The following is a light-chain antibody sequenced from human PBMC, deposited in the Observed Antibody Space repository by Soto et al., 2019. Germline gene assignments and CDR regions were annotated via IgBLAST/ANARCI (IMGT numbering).Light chain of an antibody. CDR2: EVT. Sequence: QSALTQPASVSGSPGQSITISCTGTSSDVGGYNYVCWYKQRPGKAPQLMIYEVTNRPSGVSDRFSGSKSGNTASLTISGLQAEDEADYYCSSYTSSSTLYVFGTGTKVTVL. CDR3: SSYTSSSTLYV. J-gene: IGLJ1*01. CDR1: SSDVGGYNY. V-gene: IGLV2-14*01.